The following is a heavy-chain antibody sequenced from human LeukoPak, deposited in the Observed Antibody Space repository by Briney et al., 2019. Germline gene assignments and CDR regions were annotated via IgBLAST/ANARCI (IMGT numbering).Heavy chain of an antibody. D-gene: IGHD6-6*01. J-gene: IGHJ3*02. Sequence: PSETLSLTCTVSGGSISSYYWSWIRQPPGKGLEWIGYIYYSGSTNYNPSLKSRVTILVDTSKNQFSLKLSSVTAADTAVYYCARYYYGSSSSGAFDIWGQGTMVTVSS. V-gene: IGHV4-59*01. CDR3: ARYYYGSSSSGAFDI. CDR1: GGSISSYY. CDR2: IYYSGST.